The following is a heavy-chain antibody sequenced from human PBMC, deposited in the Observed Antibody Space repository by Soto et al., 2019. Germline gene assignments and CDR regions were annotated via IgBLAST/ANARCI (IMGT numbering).Heavy chain of an antibody. CDR2: ISSSRSNT. Sequence: QVQLVESGGGLVKPGGSLRLSCAASGFSFSDYYMSWIRQAPGKGLEWVSYISSSRSNTNYADSVRGRFTISRDNAKNSLDLQMNSLRAEDTAVYYCAKNGKFCSGGSCIWVWDLWGQGTLVTVSS. CDR3: AKNGKFCSGGSCIWVWDL. J-gene: IGHJ5*02. V-gene: IGHV3-11*05. D-gene: IGHD2-15*01. CDR1: GFSFSDYY.